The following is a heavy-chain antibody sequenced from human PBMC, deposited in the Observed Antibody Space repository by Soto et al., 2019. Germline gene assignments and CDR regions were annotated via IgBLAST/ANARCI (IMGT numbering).Heavy chain of an antibody. CDR1: GYSFTSYW. D-gene: IGHD2-15*01. Sequence: GESLKISCKGSGYSFTSYWIGWVRQMPGKGLEWMGIIYPGDSDTRYSPSFQGQVTISADKSISTAYLQWSSLKASDTAMYYCARDQHCSGGSCYGYYYYGMDVWGKGTTVTVSS. J-gene: IGHJ6*04. CDR2: IYPGDSDT. V-gene: IGHV5-51*01. CDR3: ARDQHCSGGSCYGYYYYGMDV.